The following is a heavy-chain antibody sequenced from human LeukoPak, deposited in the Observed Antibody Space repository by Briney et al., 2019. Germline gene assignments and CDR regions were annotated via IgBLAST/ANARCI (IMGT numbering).Heavy chain of an antibody. CDR3: ARGYYFGSGSDYTHYFVY. Sequence: ASVKVSCKASGYAFTRYGISWVRQAPGQGLEWMGWISGYNGNTNYAQKFQGRVTVTTDTSTSTAYMELRSLRSDDTAVYFCARGYYFGSGSDYTHYFVYWGQGTLVTVSS. J-gene: IGHJ4*02. V-gene: IGHV1-18*01. CDR1: GYAFTRYG. CDR2: ISGYNGNT. D-gene: IGHD3-10*01.